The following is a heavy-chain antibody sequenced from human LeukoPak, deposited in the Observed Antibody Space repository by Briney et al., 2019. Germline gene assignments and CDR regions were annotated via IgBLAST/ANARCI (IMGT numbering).Heavy chain of an antibody. CDR2: ISGSGGST. J-gene: IGHJ6*02. V-gene: IGHV3-23*01. D-gene: IGHD1-26*01. CDR3: AKVRYSGSYYYYYGMDV. Sequence: PGGSLRLSCAASGFTFSSYAMSWVRQAPGKGLGWVSAISGSGGSTYYADSVKGRFTISRDNSKNTLYLQMNSLRAEDTAVYYCAKVRYSGSYYYYYGMDVWGQGTTVTVSS. CDR1: GFTFSSYA.